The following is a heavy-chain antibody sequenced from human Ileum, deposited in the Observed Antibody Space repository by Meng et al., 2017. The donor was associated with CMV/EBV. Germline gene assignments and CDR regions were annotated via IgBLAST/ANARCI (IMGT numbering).Heavy chain of an antibody. Sequence: SETLSLTCAVHGGSFSGYYWSWIRQPPGKGREWSGEINHSGSTNYNPSLKSRVTISVDTSKNQFSLKLSSVTAADTAVYYCARSRPSGWHPYYFDYWGQGTLVTVSS. CDR2: INHSGST. CDR1: GGSFSGYY. D-gene: IGHD6-19*01. CDR3: ARSRPSGWHPYYFDY. J-gene: IGHJ4*02. V-gene: IGHV4-34*01.